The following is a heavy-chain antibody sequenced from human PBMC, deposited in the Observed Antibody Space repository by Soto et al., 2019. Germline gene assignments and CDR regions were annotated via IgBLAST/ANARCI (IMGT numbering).Heavy chain of an antibody. V-gene: IGHV1-2*02. CDR3: ARGGMVRGVISPYYHGMDV. J-gene: IGHJ6*02. CDR1: GYTFTGYY. D-gene: IGHD3-10*01. CDR2: INPNSGGT. Sequence: ASVKVSCKASGYTFTGYYMHWVRQAPGQGLEWMGWINPNSGGTNYAQKFQGRVTMTRDTSISTAYMELSRLKSDDTAVYYCARGGMVRGVISPYYHGMDVWGQGTTVTVSS.